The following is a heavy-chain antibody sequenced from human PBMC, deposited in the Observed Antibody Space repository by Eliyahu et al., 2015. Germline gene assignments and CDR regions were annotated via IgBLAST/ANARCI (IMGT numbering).Heavy chain of an antibody. D-gene: IGHD5-24*01. Sequence: EVQLVESGGGLVQPGGSLRLSCXAXGFSFNKYWMGWVRQPPGKGLEWVANMDQDGSEIYYVDSVKGRFTVSRDNAKSSLYLQMNSLRVEDTAIYFCARERDAGDSWGQGTLVTVSS. V-gene: IGHV3-7*03. CDR3: ARERDAGDS. CDR1: GFSFNKYW. CDR2: MDQDGSEI. J-gene: IGHJ4*02.